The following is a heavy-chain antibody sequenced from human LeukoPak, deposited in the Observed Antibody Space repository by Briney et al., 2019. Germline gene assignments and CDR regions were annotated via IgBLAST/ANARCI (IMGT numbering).Heavy chain of an antibody. V-gene: IGHV4-59*08. CDR3: ARTPTSYYSYMDV. CDR2: IYYSGST. J-gene: IGHJ6*03. Sequence: SETLSLTCTVSGGSISSYYWSWIRQPPGKGLEWIGYIYYSGSTNYNPSLKSRVTISIDTSKSQFSLKLTSVTAADTAVYYCARTPTSYYSYMDVWGKATRVTVSS. CDR1: GGSISSYY.